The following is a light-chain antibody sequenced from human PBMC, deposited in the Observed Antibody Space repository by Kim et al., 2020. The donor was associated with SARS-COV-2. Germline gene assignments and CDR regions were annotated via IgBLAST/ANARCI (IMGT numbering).Light chain of an antibody. CDR3: QQYNNWPPT. J-gene: IGKJ1*01. Sequence: EIVMTQSPATLSVSPGERATLSCRASQSVSSNLAWYQQKPGQAPRLLIFGASPRATGIPARFSGSGSGTEFTLTISILQSEDFAVYYCQQYNNWPPTFGQGTKVDIK. V-gene: IGKV3-15*01. CDR1: QSVSSN. CDR2: GAS.